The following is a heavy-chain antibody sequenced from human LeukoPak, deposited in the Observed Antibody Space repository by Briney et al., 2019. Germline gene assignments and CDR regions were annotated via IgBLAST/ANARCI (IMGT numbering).Heavy chain of an antibody. CDR2: ISGSGSST. Sequence: GGSLRLSCAASGFTFSTYAMSWVRQAPGKGLEWVSSISGSGSSTPYADSVKGLFTISRDNSKNTLDLQMNSLRAEDTAIYYCAKGSLRLGELSSWTLDYWGQGTLVTVSS. V-gene: IGHV3-23*01. J-gene: IGHJ4*02. D-gene: IGHD3-16*02. CDR1: GFTFSTYA. CDR3: AKGSLRLGELSSWTLDY.